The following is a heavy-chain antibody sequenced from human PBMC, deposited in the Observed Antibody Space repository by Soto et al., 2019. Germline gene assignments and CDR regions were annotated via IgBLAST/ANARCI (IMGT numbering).Heavy chain of an antibody. CDR1: GFTFSSYS. J-gene: IGHJ4*02. V-gene: IGHV3-21*01. CDR2: ISSSSSYI. CDR3: ARDQGIAAAGPNGFDY. D-gene: IGHD6-13*01. Sequence: GGSLRLSCAASGFTFSSYSMNWVRQAPGKGLEWVSSISSSSSYIYYADSVKGRFTISRDNAKNSLYLQMNSLRAEDTAVYYCARDQGIAAAGPNGFDYWGKGTLVTVSS.